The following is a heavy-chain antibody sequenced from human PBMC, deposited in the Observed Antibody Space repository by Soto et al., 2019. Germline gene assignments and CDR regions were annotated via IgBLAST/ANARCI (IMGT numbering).Heavy chain of an antibody. CDR3: AKDRRAGGNSAFYFDF. D-gene: IGHD3-16*01. CDR1: GFFFSDYY. J-gene: IGHJ4*02. CDR2: ISATGGGT. V-gene: IGHV3-11*01. Sequence: GGSLRLSCEASGFFFSDYYMSWIRQAPGKGLETLCYISATGGGTYYADSVKGRFTISRDNSHNTLYLQVHSLTAEDTAVYYCAKDRRAGGNSAFYFDFWGQGAQVTVSS.